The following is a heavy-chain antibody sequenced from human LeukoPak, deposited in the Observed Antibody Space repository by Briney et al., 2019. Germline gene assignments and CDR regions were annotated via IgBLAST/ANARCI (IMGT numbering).Heavy chain of an antibody. CDR2: VSAYNGNT. D-gene: IGHD3-3*01. CDR3: ARDQGDFWSGTPFDY. Sequence: ASVKVSCKASGYTFTSYGISWVRQAPGQGLEWMGWVSAYNGNTNYAQKLQGRVTMTTDTSTSTAYMELRSLRSDDTAVYYCARDQGDFWSGTPFDYWGQGTLVTVSS. CDR1: GYTFTSYG. V-gene: IGHV1-18*01. J-gene: IGHJ4*02.